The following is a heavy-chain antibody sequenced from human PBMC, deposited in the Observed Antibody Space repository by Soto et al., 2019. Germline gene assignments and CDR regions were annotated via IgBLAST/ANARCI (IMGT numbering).Heavy chain of an antibody. J-gene: IGHJ6*02. CDR1: GGSISSYY. V-gene: IGHV4-59*01. D-gene: IGHD6-13*01. CDR3: ARSSPRYGMDV. CDR2: IYYSGST. Sequence: SETLSLTCTVSGGSISSYYWSWIRQPPGKGLEWIGYIYYSGSTNYNPSLKSRVTISVDTSKNQFSLKLSSVTAADTAVYYCARSSPRYGMDVWGQGTTVTVS.